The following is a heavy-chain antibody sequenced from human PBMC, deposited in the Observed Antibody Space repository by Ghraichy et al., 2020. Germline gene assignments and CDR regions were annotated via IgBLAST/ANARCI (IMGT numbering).Heavy chain of an antibody. Sequence: GESLNISFAASGFTFSTYAMHWVRQAPGKGLEWVAIISYDGSTKYYADSVKGRFTISRDNSQNTLYLQMNSLGPDDTAVYYCARSETSSIGYYGNRYPLDYWGQGTQVTVSS. V-gene: IGHV3-30-3*01. D-gene: IGHD3-22*01. J-gene: IGHJ4*02. CDR2: ISYDGSTK. CDR1: GFTFSTYA. CDR3: ARSETSSIGYYGNRYPLDY.